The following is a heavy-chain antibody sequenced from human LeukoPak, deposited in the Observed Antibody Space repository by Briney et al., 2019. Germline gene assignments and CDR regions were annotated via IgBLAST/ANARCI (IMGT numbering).Heavy chain of an antibody. D-gene: IGHD2-21*01. V-gene: IGHV3-21*01. CDR3: ARSLIADGAFDI. CDR1: GFTFTSYT. J-gene: IGHJ3*02. CDR2: ISSSGSYI. Sequence: GRSLRLSCAASGFTFTSYTMNWVRQAPGKGLEWVSDISSSGSYIDYADSVKGRFTISRDNAKNSLFLQMNSLRAEDTAVYYCARSLIADGAFDIWGQGTMVTVSS.